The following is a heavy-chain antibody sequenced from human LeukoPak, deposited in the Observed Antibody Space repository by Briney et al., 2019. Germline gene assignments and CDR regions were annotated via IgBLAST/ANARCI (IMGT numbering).Heavy chain of an antibody. CDR3: ARIRYGDHFDY. Sequence: PGGSLRLSCAASGFTFSSYSMNWVRQAPGKGLEWVSYISSSSSTIYYADSVKGRFTISRDNAKNSLYLQMNSLRAEDTAVYYCARIRYGDHFDYWGQGTLVTVSS. CDR2: ISSSSSTI. CDR1: GFTFSSYS. D-gene: IGHD4-17*01. J-gene: IGHJ4*02. V-gene: IGHV3-48*01.